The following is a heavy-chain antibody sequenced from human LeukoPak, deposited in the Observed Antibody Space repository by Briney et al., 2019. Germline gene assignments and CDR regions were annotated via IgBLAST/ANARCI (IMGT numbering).Heavy chain of an antibody. D-gene: IGHD6-13*01. V-gene: IGHV3-30-3*01. CDR3: AKADYSSSWYDTFDM. Sequence: GRSLRLSCAASGFTFSSYAMHWVRQAPGKGLEWVAVISYDGSNKYYADSVKGRFTISRDNSKNTLYLQMNSLRAEDTAVYYCAKADYSSSWYDTFDMWGQGTMVTVSS. J-gene: IGHJ3*02. CDR1: GFTFSSYA. CDR2: ISYDGSNK.